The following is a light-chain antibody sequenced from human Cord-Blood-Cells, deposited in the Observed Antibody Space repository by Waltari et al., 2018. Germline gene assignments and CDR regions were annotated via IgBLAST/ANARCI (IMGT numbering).Light chain of an antibody. CDR1: QSVSSN. J-gene: IGKJ2*01. Sequence: EIVMTQSPATLSVSPGERATLSCRASQSVSSNLAWDQQKPGQAPRLLIYGASPRATGIPARFSGSGSGTEFTLTISSLQSEDFAVYYCQQYNNWPLMYTFGQGTKLEI. CDR2: GAS. CDR3: QQYNNWPLMYT. V-gene: IGKV3-15*01.